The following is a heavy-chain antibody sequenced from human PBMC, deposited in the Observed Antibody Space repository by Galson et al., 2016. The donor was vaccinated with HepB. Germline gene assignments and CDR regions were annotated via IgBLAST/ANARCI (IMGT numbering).Heavy chain of an antibody. CDR1: GDSVSNSRW. V-gene: IGHV4-4*02. CDR2: IFPGGNT. CDR3: VIRGVDYQLYNWFGP. Sequence: SETLSLTCAVSGDSVSNSRWLSWVRQSPGKGLEWIGEIFPGGNTNYNPSLKSRVTLSIDKSKNHFSLTLTSVTAADTAIYFCVIRGVDYQLYNWFGPWGQGTLVTVSS. D-gene: IGHD3-10*01. J-gene: IGHJ5*02.